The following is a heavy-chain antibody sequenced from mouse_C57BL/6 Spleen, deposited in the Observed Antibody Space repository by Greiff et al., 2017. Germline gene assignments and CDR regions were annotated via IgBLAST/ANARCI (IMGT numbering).Heavy chain of an antibody. CDR2: IYPGDGDT. CDR1: GYAFSSSW. V-gene: IGHV1-82*01. Sequence: VQLQQSGPELVKPGASVKISCKASGYAFSSSWMNWVKQRPGKGLEWIGRIYPGDGDTNYNGKFKGKATLTADKTTSTAYMQLSSLTSEDAAVXFCARAFAYWGQGTLVTVSA. CDR3: ARAFAY. J-gene: IGHJ3*01.